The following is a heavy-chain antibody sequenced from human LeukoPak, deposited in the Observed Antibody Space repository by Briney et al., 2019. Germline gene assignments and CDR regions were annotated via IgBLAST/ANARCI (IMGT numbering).Heavy chain of an antibody. CDR2: IYHSGST. V-gene: IGHV4-30-2*01. Sequence: PSETLSLTCTVSGGSLSSGGYYWGWIRQPPGKGLEGIGYIYHSGSTYYNPSLKSRVTISVDRSKNQFSLKLSSVTAADTAVYYCARSQYAFDIWGQGTMVTVSS. J-gene: IGHJ3*02. CDR3: ARSQYAFDI. CDR1: GGSLSSGGYY.